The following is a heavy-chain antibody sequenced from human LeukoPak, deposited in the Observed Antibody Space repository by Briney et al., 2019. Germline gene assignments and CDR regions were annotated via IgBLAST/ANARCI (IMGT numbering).Heavy chain of an antibody. CDR1: GFTFDDYA. CDR2: IRSKANSYAT. V-gene: IGHV3-73*01. CDR3: TRPDSSGWYGLSAFDI. D-gene: IGHD6-19*01. Sequence: GGSLRLSCAASGFTFDDYAMHWVRQASGKGLEWVGRIRSKANSYATAYAASVKGRFTISRDDSKNTAYLQMNSLKTEDTAMYYCTRPDSSGWYGLSAFDIWGQGTMVTVSS. J-gene: IGHJ3*02.